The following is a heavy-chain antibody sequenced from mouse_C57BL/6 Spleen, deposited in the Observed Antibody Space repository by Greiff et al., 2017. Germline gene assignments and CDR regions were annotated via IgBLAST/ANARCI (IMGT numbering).Heavy chain of an antibody. V-gene: IGHV1-9*01. CDR1: GYTFTGYW. CDR2: ILPGSGST. CDR3: ARREGTEDGRTKGYFDV. Sequence: VQLQPSGAELMKPGASVKLSCKATGYTFTGYWIEWVKQRPGHGLEWIGAILPGSGSTNYNEKFKGKATFTADTSSNTAYMQLSSLTTEYSAIYYCARREGTEDGRTKGYFDVWGTGTTVTVSS. J-gene: IGHJ1*03. D-gene: IGHD1-1*01.